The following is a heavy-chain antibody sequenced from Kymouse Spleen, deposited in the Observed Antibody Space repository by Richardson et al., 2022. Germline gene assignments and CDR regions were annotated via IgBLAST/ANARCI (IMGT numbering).Heavy chain of an antibody. Sequence: EVQLVESGGGLVQPGRSLRLSCAASGFTFDDYAMHWVRQAPGKGLEWVSGISWNSGSIGYADSVKGRFTISRDNAKNSLYLQMNSLRAEDTALYYCAKDKQLVFDYWGQGTLVTVSS. D-gene: IGHD6-13*01. CDR1: GFTFDDYA. CDR3: AKDKQLVFDY. CDR2: ISWNSGSI. J-gene: IGHJ4*02. V-gene: IGHV3-9*01.